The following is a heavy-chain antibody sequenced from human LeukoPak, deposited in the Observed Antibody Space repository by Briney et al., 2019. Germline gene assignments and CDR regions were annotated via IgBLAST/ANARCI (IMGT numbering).Heavy chain of an antibody. CDR3: ARDEYYDSSGSDAFDI. D-gene: IGHD3-22*01. CDR2: ISYDGNDK. Sequence: PGGSLRLSCAASGFTFSSYAMHWVRQAPGKGLEWVAVISYDGNDKYHADSVKGRFTISRDNSKNTLYLQMNSLRAEDTAVYYCARDEYYDSSGSDAFDIWGQGTMVTVSS. V-gene: IGHV3-30-3*01. CDR1: GFTFSSYA. J-gene: IGHJ3*02.